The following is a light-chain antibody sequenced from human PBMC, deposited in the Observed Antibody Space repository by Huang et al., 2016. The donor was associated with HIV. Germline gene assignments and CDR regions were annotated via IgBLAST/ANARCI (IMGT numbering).Light chain of an antibody. J-gene: IGKJ4*01. V-gene: IGKV3-15*01. CDR1: QSIGRN. CDR3: QQYNNWPLT. Sequence: EIVMTQSPATLSVSPGKRGTLSCRASQSIGRNLAWYQQKPCQTPRLLISGASTRAADIPARFSGSGSGTDFALNISSLQSEDFAVYYCQQYNNWPLTFGGGTKVEIK. CDR2: GAS.